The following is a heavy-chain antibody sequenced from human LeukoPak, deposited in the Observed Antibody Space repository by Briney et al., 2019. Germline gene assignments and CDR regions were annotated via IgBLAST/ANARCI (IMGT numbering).Heavy chain of an antibody. Sequence: GGSLRLSCAASGFTFSSYAMSWVRQAPGKGLEWVSAISGSGGSTYYADSVKGRFTISRGNAKNSLYLQMNSLRAEDTAVYYCARRYGSSGYYYYFDYWGQGTLVTVSS. CDR1: GFTFSSYA. D-gene: IGHD3-22*01. J-gene: IGHJ4*02. CDR3: ARRYGSSGYYYYFDY. CDR2: ISGSGGST. V-gene: IGHV3-23*01.